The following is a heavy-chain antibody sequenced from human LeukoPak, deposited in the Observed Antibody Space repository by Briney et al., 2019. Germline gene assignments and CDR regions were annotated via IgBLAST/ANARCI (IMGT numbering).Heavy chain of an antibody. CDR1: GYTLTELS. Sequence: ASVKVSCKVSGYTLTELSMHWVRQAPGKGLEWMGGFDPEDGETIYAQKFQGRVTMTEDTSTDTAYMELSSLRSEDTAVYYCATAGYSAWNFDYWGQGTLVTVSS. CDR2: FDPEDGET. D-gene: IGHD2-15*01. V-gene: IGHV1-24*01. CDR3: ATAGYSAWNFDY. J-gene: IGHJ4*02.